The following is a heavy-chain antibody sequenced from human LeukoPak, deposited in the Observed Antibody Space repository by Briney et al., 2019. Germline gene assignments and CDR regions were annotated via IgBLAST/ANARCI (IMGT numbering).Heavy chain of an antibody. Sequence: SETLSLTCAVYGGSFSGYYWSWIRQAPGKGLEWIGEINHSGSTNYYPSLKSRVTISVDTSKNQFSLKLSSVTAADTAVYYCARFGLGDYGGNLDYYYYGMDVWGQGTTVTVSS. CDR2: INHSGST. V-gene: IGHV4-34*01. CDR1: GGSFSGYY. J-gene: IGHJ6*02. D-gene: IGHD4-23*01. CDR3: ARFGLGDYGGNLDYYYYGMDV.